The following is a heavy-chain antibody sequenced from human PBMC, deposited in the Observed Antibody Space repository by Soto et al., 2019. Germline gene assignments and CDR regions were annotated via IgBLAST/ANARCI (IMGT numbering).Heavy chain of an antibody. CDR2: VYYSGST. D-gene: IGHD2-21*01. CDR1: GDSVNSADYY. Sequence: QVQLQESGPGLVKPSETLSLTCTVSGDSVNSADYYWGWIRQPPGKPLEYLGYVYYSGSTKYNPSLKSRVTMLIDRSKNQFSLLLTSVTAADTAVYYCVRSFITITTGYSDSWGRGTLVTVSS. V-gene: IGHV4-61*08. J-gene: IGHJ4*02. CDR3: VRSFITITTGYSDS.